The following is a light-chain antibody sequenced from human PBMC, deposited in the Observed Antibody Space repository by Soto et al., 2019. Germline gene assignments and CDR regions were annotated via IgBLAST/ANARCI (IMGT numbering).Light chain of an antibody. CDR3: ASFRSGTSLV. J-gene: IGLJ1*01. Sequence: QSALTQPASVSGYAGQSVPISCTGPRSDIGDSNFISWYQHSPGKAPRLLIYEGNNRPSGVSRRFSGSKAGNTASLTISGLLDDDEADYFCASFRSGTSLVFGSGTKLTVL. CDR1: RSDIGDSNF. V-gene: IGLV2-14*01. CDR2: EGN.